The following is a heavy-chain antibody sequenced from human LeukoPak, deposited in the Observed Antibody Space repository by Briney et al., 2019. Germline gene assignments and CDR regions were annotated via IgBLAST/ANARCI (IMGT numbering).Heavy chain of an antibody. CDR3: ARDRHINSWSNDRFDY. Sequence: GGPLRLSCAASRFTFSNYYMTWVRQAPGKGREGVGNINQDGSEKNYVDSGKGRFTISRDNAESSLYLQMNSLRVADTAFYYCARDRHINSWSNDRFDYWGQGALVTVSS. V-gene: IGHV3-7*03. D-gene: IGHD6-13*01. J-gene: IGHJ4*02. CDR1: RFTFSNYY. CDR2: INQDGSEK.